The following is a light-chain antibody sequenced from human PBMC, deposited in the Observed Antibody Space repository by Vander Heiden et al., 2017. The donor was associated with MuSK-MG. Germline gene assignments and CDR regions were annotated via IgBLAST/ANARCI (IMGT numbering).Light chain of an antibody. CDR2: DND. Sequence: QSQSTPPPSVSAAPGQKVTISCTGSSSNIGVNYVSWYQQHPGTAPKLLIYDNDDRPSWVPDRFSGSRSGTSATLGITGLQSGDEADYYCGTWYNSLSAVVFGGGTKLTVL. CDR1: SSNIGVNY. CDR3: GTWYNSLSAVV. V-gene: IGLV1-51*01. J-gene: IGLJ2*01.